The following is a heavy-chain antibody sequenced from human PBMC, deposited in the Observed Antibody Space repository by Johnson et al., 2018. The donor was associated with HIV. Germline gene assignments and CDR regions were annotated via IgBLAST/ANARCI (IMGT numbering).Heavy chain of an antibody. CDR1: GFTFSDYY. D-gene: IGHD6-13*01. CDR3: ARDNGIAAAGDLDI. Sequence: QVQLVESGGGVVQPGRSLRLSCAASGFTFSDYYMSWIRQAPGKGLEWVSYISSSGDTIYYADSVKGRFTISRDNSKNTLYLQMNSLRAEDTAVYYCARDNGIAAAGDLDIWGQGTMVTVSS. J-gene: IGHJ3*02. V-gene: IGHV3-11*04. CDR2: ISSSGDTI.